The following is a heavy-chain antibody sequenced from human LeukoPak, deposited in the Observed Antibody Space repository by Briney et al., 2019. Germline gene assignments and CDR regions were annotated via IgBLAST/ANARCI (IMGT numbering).Heavy chain of an antibody. CDR2: ISYSGST. J-gene: IGHJ5*02. CDR3: ARGGQLNWFDP. Sequence: SETLSLTCTVSGGSVSSGSYYWSWIRQPPGKGLEWIGYISYSGSTSSNPSLRSRVTISVDASKNQFSLRLTSVTAADTAMYYCARGGQLNWFDPWGQGTLVTVSS. D-gene: IGHD5-18*01. V-gene: IGHV4-61*01. CDR1: GGSVSSGSYY.